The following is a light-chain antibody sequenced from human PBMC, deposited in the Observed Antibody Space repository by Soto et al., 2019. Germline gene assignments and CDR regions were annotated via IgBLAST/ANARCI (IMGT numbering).Light chain of an antibody. CDR3: QQYNNWPYT. J-gene: IGKJ2*01. Sequence: EIVMTQSPATLSVSPGDRATLSCRASQSVRSNLAWYQQRPGQAPRLLMSCASTRATGVPARFSANGSGTEFTLTIGSLQSEDFAVYYCQQYNNWPYTFGQGTKLEIK. CDR2: CAS. V-gene: IGKV3-15*01. CDR1: QSVRSN.